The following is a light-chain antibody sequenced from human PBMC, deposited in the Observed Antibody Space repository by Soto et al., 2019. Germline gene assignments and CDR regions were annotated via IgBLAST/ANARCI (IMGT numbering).Light chain of an antibody. CDR1: SSDVGGYNY. V-gene: IGLV2-14*01. CDR3: SSYTSSNSYV. J-gene: IGLJ1*01. Sequence: QSVLTQPASVSGSPGQSITISCTGTSSDVGGYNYVSWYQQYPGKAPKLMIYEVSNRPSGVSNRFSGSKSGNTASLTISGLQAEDEADYYCSSYTSSNSYVFATGTKLTVL. CDR2: EVS.